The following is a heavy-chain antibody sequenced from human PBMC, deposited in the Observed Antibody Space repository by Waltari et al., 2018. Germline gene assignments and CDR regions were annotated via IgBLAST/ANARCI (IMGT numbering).Heavy chain of an antibody. CDR1: GGTFSSYA. CDR2: IIPILCTA. Sequence: QVQLVQSGAEVKKPGSSVKVSCKASGGTFSSYAISWVRQAPGQGLEWMGGIIPILCTANYAQKFQGRVTITADESTSTAYMELSSLRSEDTAVYYCARAHLLLWFRELLPNWFDPWGQGTLVTVSS. D-gene: IGHD3-10*01. V-gene: IGHV1-69*13. J-gene: IGHJ5*02. CDR3: ARAHLLLWFRELLPNWFDP.